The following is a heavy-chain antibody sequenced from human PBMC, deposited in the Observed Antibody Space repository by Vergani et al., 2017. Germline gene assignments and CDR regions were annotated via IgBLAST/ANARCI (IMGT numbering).Heavy chain of an antibody. Sequence: EVQLVESGGGLVKPGGSLRLSCAASGFTFSSYSMNWVRQATGKGLEWVSSISSSSSYIYYADSVKCRFTISRDNAKNSLYLQMNSLRAEDTAVYYWATTRRGVRGVFDAFDIWGQGTMVTVSS. CDR3: ATTRRGVRGVFDAFDI. CDR1: GFTFSSYS. J-gene: IGHJ3*02. D-gene: IGHD3-10*01. V-gene: IGHV3-21*01. CDR2: ISSSSSYI.